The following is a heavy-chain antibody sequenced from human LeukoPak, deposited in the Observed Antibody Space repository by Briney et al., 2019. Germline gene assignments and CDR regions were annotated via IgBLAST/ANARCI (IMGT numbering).Heavy chain of an antibody. Sequence: SETLSLTCTVSGYSISSGYYWGWIRPPPGKGLEWIGSIYHSGSTYYNPSLKSRVTISVDTSKNQFSLKLSSVTAADTAVYYCARGGFGELLPIDYWGQGTLVTVSS. CDR2: IYHSGST. CDR3: ARGGFGELLPIDY. D-gene: IGHD3-10*01. V-gene: IGHV4-38-2*02. J-gene: IGHJ4*02. CDR1: GYSISSGYY.